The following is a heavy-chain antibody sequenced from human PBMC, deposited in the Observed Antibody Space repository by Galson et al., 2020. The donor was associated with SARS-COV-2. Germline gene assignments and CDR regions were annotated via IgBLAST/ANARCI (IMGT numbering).Heavy chain of an antibody. V-gene: IGHV3-13*01. D-gene: IGHD3-10*01. CDR3: ARGDVITMVRGVIYYYYYGMDV. CDR2: IGTAGDT. Sequence: GESLKISCAASGFTFSSYDMHWVRQATGKGLEWVSAIGTAGDTYYPGSVKGRFTISRENAKNSLYLQMNSLRAGDTAVYYCARGDVITMVRGVIYYYYYGMDVWGQGTTVTLSS. J-gene: IGHJ6*02. CDR1: GFTFSSYD.